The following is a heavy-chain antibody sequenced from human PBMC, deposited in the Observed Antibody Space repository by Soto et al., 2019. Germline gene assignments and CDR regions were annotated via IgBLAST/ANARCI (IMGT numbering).Heavy chain of an antibody. J-gene: IGHJ5*02. D-gene: IGHD2-2*01. CDR3: AKGPSRYIVVVPAAMPHWFDP. Sequence: GGSLRLSCAASGFTFDDYAMHWVRQAPGKGLEWVSGISWNSGSIGYADSVKGRFTISRDNAKNSLYLQMNSLRAEDTALYYCAKGPSRYIVVVPAAMPHWFDPWGQGTLVTVSS. CDR1: GFTFDDYA. CDR2: ISWNSGSI. V-gene: IGHV3-9*01.